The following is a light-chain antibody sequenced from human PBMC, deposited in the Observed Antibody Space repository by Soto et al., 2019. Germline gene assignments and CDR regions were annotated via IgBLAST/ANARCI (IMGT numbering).Light chain of an antibody. Sequence: QSVLSQPPSASGTPGQRVTISCSGSNSNIGNNYVYWYQQRPGTAPKLLIYRNNQRPSGVPDRISGSKSGTSASLAISGLRSEDEADYYCATWDDSLSGALIGGGTKLTVL. CDR2: RNN. J-gene: IGLJ2*01. CDR1: NSNIGNNY. CDR3: ATWDDSLSGAL. V-gene: IGLV1-47*01.